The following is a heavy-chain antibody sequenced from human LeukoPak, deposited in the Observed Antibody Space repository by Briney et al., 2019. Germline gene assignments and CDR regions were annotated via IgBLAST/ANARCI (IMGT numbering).Heavy chain of an antibody. J-gene: IGHJ4*02. Sequence: GGSLRLSCAATGFTFSSYAMSWVRQAPGKGLEWVSAISGSGGSTYYADSVKGRLTISRDNSKNTLYLQMNSLRTEDTAVYYCAKGTRLRYDYGGQGTLVTVSS. D-gene: IGHD4-17*01. CDR3: AKGTRLRYDY. CDR1: GFTFSSYA. V-gene: IGHV3-23*01. CDR2: ISGSGGST.